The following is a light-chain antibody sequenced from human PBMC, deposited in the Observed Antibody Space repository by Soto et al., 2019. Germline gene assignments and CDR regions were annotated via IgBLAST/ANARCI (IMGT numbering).Light chain of an antibody. CDR3: ATWDGSLPGEV. V-gene: IGLV1-51*01. J-gene: IGLJ2*01. CDR2: DNN. Sequence: QSVLTQSPSVAAAPGQKATISVSGSSSNIGNNYVSLYQQLPATAPKLLIYDNNKRPSGIPDRFSGSKSGTSGTLDITGLQTGDEADYYCATWDGSLPGEVFGGGTTVTVL. CDR1: SSNIGNNY.